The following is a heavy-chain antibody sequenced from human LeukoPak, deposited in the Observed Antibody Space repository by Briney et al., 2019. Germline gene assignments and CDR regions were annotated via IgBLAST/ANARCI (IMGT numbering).Heavy chain of an antibody. D-gene: IGHD6-13*01. CDR1: GFTFSSYA. Sequence: GGSLRLSCAASGFTFSSYAMRWVRQAPGKGLEWVSAISGSGGSTYYADSVKGRFTISRGNSKNTLCLQMNSLRAEDTAVYYCARRNIAAAALDYWGQGTLVTVSS. V-gene: IGHV3-23*01. CDR2: ISGSGGST. CDR3: ARRNIAAAALDY. J-gene: IGHJ4*02.